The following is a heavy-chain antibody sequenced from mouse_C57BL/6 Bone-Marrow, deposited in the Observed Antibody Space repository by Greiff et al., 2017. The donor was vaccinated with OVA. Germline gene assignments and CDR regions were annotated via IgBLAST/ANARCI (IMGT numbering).Heavy chain of an antibody. CDR2: IPHSGET. CDR3: AGELAWFAY. CDR1: GFPITSGYY. D-gene: IGHD4-1*01. Sequence: KLVESGPGLVKPSQSLFLTCSITGFPITSGYYWIWIRQSPGKPLEWMGYIPHSGETFYNPSLQSPISITRETSKNQFFLQLNSVTTEDTAMYYCAGELAWFAYWGQGTLVTVSA. J-gene: IGHJ3*01. V-gene: IGHV12-3*01.